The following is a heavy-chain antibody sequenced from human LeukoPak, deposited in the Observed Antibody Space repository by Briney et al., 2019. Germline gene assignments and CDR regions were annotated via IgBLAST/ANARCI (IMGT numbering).Heavy chain of an antibody. CDR1: VGIFSSYA. CDR2: IIPIFGTA. V-gene: IGHV1-69*01. D-gene: IGHD6-6*01. Sequence: SLKVSRQESVGIFSSYAINWVRQAPAQGLAWVGGIIPIFGTANYTQKFQGRVTITADESTSTAYMELSSPRSEDTAVYYCASSSSSHYYFDYWGQGSLVSVSS. CDR3: ASSSSSHYYFDY. J-gene: IGHJ4*02.